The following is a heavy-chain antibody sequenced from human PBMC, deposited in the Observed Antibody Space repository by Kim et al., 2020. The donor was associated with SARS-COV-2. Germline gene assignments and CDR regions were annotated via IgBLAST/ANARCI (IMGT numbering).Heavy chain of an antibody. CDR1: GYTFTTYA. CDR3: ARGGPNGALHY. Sequence: ASVKVSCKASGYTFTTYAIHWVRQAPGQRLEWMGWINAGNGDTKYSQKFQGRVTITRDTSASTAYMELGSLRSEDAAVYYCARGGPNGALHYWGQGTLVTVSS. J-gene: IGHJ4*02. CDR2: INAGNGDT. V-gene: IGHV1-3*01. D-gene: IGHD3-10*01.